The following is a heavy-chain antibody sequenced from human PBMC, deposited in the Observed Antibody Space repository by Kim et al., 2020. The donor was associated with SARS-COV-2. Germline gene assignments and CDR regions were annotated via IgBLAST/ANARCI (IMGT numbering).Heavy chain of an antibody. D-gene: IGHD2-15*01. CDR3: ARGILFGPNYYFDF. CDR2: FYYSGSTYYNNGST. CDR1: GASITGGSITSGNYY. Sequence: SETLSLTCAVSGASITGGSITSGNYYWSWIRQPPGKGLEWIGYFYYSGSTYYNNGSTYYNPSLKSRVTISVDTSKNQFSLKLSSVIAADTAVYFCARGILFGPNYYFDFWGQGSPVTVSS. J-gene: IGHJ4*02. V-gene: IGHV4-30-4*01.